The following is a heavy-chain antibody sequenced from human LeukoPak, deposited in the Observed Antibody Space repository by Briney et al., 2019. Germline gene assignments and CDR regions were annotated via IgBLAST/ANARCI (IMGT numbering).Heavy chain of an antibody. V-gene: IGHV4-34*01. J-gene: IGHJ4*02. CDR1: GGSFSGYY. Sequence: PSETLSLTCAVYGGSFSGYYWSWIRQPPGKGLEWIGEINHSGSTNYNPSLKSRVTISVDTSKNQFSLKLSSVTAADTAVYYCARIYGSGSYFIGTDYWGQGTLVTVSS. CDR2: INHSGST. CDR3: ARIYGSGSYFIGTDY. D-gene: IGHD3-10*01.